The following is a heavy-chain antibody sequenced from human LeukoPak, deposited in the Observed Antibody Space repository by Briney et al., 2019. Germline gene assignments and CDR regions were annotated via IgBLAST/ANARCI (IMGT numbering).Heavy chain of an antibody. D-gene: IGHD1-26*01. CDR2: ISGSGGST. V-gene: IGHV3-23*01. J-gene: IGHJ5*02. CDR3: AKDSSGSHVGNWFDP. Sequence: GGSLRLSCAASGFTFSSYAMSWVRQAPGKGLEWVSAISGSGGSTYYADSVKGRFTISRDNSKNTLYLQMNSLRAEDTAVYYCAKDSSGSHVGNWFDPWGQGTLVTVSS. CDR1: GFTFSSYA.